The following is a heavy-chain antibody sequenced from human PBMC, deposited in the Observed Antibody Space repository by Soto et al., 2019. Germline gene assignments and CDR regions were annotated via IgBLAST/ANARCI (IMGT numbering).Heavy chain of an antibody. CDR2: IIPIFGTA. CDR3: ARARYSSGWYWNNYYYGMDV. V-gene: IGHV1-69*13. CDR1: GGTFSSYA. J-gene: IGHJ6*02. D-gene: IGHD6-19*01. Sequence: ASVKVSCKASGGTFSSYAISWVRQAPGQGLEWMGGIIPIFGTANYAQKFQGRVTITADESTSTAYMELSSLRSEDTAVYYCARARYSSGWYWNNYYYGMDVWGQGTTVTVSS.